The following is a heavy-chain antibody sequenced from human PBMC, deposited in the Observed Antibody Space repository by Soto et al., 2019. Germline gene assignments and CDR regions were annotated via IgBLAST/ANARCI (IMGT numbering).Heavy chain of an antibody. Sequence: HVQLVQSGGEVKKPGASVKVSCMASGYTFTSHGFSWVRQAPGQGLEWMGWISTYNGKTDYAQKFQGRVTMTADTRTNTGYMELRSLRSDDTAVYYCARLLTEGVTYREDAFDIWGQGTKVTVSS. V-gene: IGHV1-18*01. D-gene: IGHD3-16*02. CDR1: GYTFTSHG. CDR2: ISTYNGKT. J-gene: IGHJ3*02. CDR3: ARLLTEGVTYREDAFDI.